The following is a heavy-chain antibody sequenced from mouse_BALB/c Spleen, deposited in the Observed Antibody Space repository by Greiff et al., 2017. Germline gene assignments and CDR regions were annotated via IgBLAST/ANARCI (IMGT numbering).Heavy chain of an antibody. Sequence: VQLKESGPGLVKPSQSLSLTCTVTGYSITSDYAWNWIRQFPGNKLEWMGYISYSGSTSYNPSLKSRISITRDTSKNQFFLQLNSVTTEDTATYYCARGGDWFAYWGQGTTLTVSS. D-gene: IGHD2-2*01. CDR3: ARGGDWFAY. CDR2: ISYSGST. CDR1: GYSITSDYA. V-gene: IGHV3-2*02. J-gene: IGHJ2*01.